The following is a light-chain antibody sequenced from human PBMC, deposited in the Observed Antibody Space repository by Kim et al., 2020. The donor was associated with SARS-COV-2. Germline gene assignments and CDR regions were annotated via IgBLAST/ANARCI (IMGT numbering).Light chain of an antibody. CDR2: GAA. CDR3: QQYGDSPIT. V-gene: IGKV3-20*01. CDR1: QSVGSNY. Sequence: DIVLTQSPATLSLSPGERATLSCRASQSVGSNYLAWYQQKPGQAPRLLIHGAASRATGIPDRFSGIGSGTDFTLIISRLEPEDFAVYYCQQYGDSPITFGQRTRLEIK. J-gene: IGKJ5*01.